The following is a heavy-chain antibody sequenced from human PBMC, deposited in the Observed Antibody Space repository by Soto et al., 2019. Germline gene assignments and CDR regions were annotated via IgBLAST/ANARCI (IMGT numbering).Heavy chain of an antibody. CDR2: ISAYNGNT. D-gene: IGHD3-10*01. Sequence: QVQLVQSGAEVKKPGASVKVSCKASGYTFTSYGISWVRQAPGQGLEWMGWISAYNGNTNYAQKLQGRVTMTTDTSXXTAYMELRSLRSDDTAVYYCARGPVLLWFGELVDYWGQGTLVTVSS. CDR1: GYTFTSYG. V-gene: IGHV1-18*01. CDR3: ARGPVLLWFGELVDY. J-gene: IGHJ4*02.